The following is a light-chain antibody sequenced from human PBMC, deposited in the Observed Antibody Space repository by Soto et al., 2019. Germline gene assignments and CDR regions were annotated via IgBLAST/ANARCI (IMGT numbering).Light chain of an antibody. J-gene: IGKJ1*01. CDR2: DAS. CDR3: QQRST. V-gene: IGKV3-11*01. Sequence: EIVLTQSPATLSLSPGERATLSCRASQSVSSYLAWYQQKPGQAPRLLIYDASNRATGIPARFSGSGSRTDFTLTISSLEPEDFAVYYCQQRSTFGQGTKVDIK. CDR1: QSVSSY.